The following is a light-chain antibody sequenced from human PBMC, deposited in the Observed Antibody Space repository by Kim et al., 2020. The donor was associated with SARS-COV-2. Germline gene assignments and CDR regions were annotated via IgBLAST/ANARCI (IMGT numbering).Light chain of an antibody. CDR1: QDINRS. V-gene: IGKV3-11*01. CDR2: EAA. CDR3: HKRSICPLT. J-gene: IGKJ4*01. Sequence: EIVLTQSPATLSLSPGERATLSCRASQDINRSLGWYQQKPGQAPRLLIYEAANRATGIPGRFSGSGSGTDFTLTISSLEPEDFAVYYCHKRSICPLTFGGGTKVDIK.